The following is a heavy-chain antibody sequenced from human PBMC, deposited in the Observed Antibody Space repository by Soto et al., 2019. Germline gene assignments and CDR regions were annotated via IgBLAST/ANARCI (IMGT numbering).Heavy chain of an antibody. J-gene: IGHJ6*03. CDR2: ISSSSSTI. V-gene: IGHV3-48*01. CDR1: GFTFSSYS. D-gene: IGHD6-6*01. Sequence: VQLVESGGGLVQPGGSLRLSCAASGFTFSSYSMNWVRQAPGKGLEWVSYISSSSSTIYYADSVKGRFTISRDNDKNSLYLQMNSLRAEDTAVYYCARDNGEIAARRSYYYYYYMDVWGKGTTVTVSS. CDR3: ARDNGEIAARRSYYYYYYMDV.